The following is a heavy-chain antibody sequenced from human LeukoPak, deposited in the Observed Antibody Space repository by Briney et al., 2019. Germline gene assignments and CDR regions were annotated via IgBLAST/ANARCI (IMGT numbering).Heavy chain of an antibody. CDR3: VLLWFGDYMDV. CDR2: IYYSGST. J-gene: IGHJ6*03. CDR1: GGSISSSSYY. V-gene: IGHV4-39*03. Sequence: PSETLSLTCTVSGGSISSSSYYWGWIRQPPGKGLEWIGSIYYSGSTYYSPSLKSRVTISVDTSKNQFSLKLSSVTAADTAVYYPVLLWFGDYMDVWGKGTTVTVSS. D-gene: IGHD3-10*01.